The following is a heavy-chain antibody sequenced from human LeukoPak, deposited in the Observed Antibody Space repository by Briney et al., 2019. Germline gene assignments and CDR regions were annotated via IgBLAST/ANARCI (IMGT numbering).Heavy chain of an antibody. J-gene: IGHJ5*02. CDR1: GFTFSSYG. D-gene: IGHD3-10*01. V-gene: IGHV3-30*18. Sequence: GGSLRLSCAASGFTFSSYGMHWVRQAPGKGLEWVSVIANDGKTTYYADSVKGRFTISRDNSKTTLYLQMNSLRAEDTAVYYCTKEGLPSGSSWSAWFDPWGQGTLVTVSS. CDR2: IANDGKTT. CDR3: TKEGLPSGSSWSAWFDP.